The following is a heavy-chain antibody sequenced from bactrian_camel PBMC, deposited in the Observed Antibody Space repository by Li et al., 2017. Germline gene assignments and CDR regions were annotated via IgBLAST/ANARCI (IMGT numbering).Heavy chain of an antibody. CDR1: GYTYSSYC. Sequence: DVQLVESGGGSVQAGGSLRLSCVASGYTYSSYCMGWFRQASGKEREGVAGIDNDGSINYASSVKGRFTISKDNAKNTVYLQMNSLKREDTAMHYCAADLVDRWFERLGRGQGTQVTVS. CDR2: IDNDGSI. J-gene: IGHJ4*01. D-gene: IGHD4*01. V-gene: IGHV3S10*01. CDR3: AADLVDRWFERLG.